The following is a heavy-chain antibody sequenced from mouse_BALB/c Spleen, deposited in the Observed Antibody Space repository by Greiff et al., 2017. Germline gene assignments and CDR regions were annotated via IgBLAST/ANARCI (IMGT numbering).Heavy chain of an antibody. J-gene: IGHJ4*01. V-gene: IGHV5-6-3*01. D-gene: IGHD1-1*01. CDR2: INSNGGST. CDR3: AREGGSSYFYAMDY. Sequence: EVKVVESGGGLVQPGGSLKLSCAASGFTFSSYGMSWVRQTPDKRLELVATINSNGGSTYYPDSVKGRFTISRDNAKNTLYLQMSSLESEDTAMYYCAREGGSSYFYAMDYWGQGTSVTVSS. CDR1: GFTFSSYG.